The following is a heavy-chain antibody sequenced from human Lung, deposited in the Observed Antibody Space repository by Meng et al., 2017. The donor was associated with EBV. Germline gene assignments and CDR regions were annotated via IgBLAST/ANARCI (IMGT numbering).Heavy chain of an antibody. CDR1: GYTFTSYG. D-gene: IGHD2-15*01. Sequence: QVHPLQDGAVVKKPGASVKVSCKASGYTFTSYGISWVRQAPGQGLEWMGWISAYNGNTNYAQKLQGRVTMTTDTSTSTAYMELRSLRSDDTAVYYCARDLTYCSGGSCYPTTIDYWGQGTLVTVSS. J-gene: IGHJ4*02. CDR3: ARDLTYCSGGSCYPTTIDY. CDR2: ISAYNGNT. V-gene: IGHV1-18*01.